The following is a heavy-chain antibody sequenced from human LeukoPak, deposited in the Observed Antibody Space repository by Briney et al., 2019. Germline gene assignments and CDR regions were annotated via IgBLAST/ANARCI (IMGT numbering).Heavy chain of an antibody. CDR1: GGSISSHN. CDR2: IYNSGSP. D-gene: IGHD3-22*01. V-gene: IGHV4-59*11. CDR3: ARVDSSGYYTFFDY. J-gene: IGHJ4*02. Sequence: PSETLSLTCTVSGGSISSHNWNWIRQPPGKGLEWIGDIYNSGSPNYNPSLKSRVTISVDTSKNQFSLKLSSVTATYPAVYYCARVDSSGYYTFFDYWGQGTLVTVSS.